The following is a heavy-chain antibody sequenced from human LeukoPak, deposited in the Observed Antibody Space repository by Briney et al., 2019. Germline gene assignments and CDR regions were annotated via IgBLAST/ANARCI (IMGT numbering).Heavy chain of an antibody. D-gene: IGHD6-19*01. J-gene: IGHJ4*02. V-gene: IGHV3-30*04. CDR2: ISYDGSNK. CDR1: GFTFSSYS. CDR3: ATGNGSGWYYFDY. Sequence: GGSLRLSCAASGFTFSSYSMHWVRQAPGKGLEWVAIISYDGSNKYYADSVKGRFTISRDNSKNTLYLQMNSLRAEDTAVYYCATGNGSGWYYFDYWGQGTLVIVSS.